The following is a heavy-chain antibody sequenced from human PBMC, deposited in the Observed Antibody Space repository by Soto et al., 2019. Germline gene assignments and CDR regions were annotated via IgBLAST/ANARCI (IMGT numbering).Heavy chain of an antibody. D-gene: IGHD6-19*01. J-gene: IGHJ3*02. CDR1: GGTFNTYT. V-gene: IGHV1-69*02. CDR2: IIPILGIA. Sequence: QVQLVQSGAEVKKPGSSVKVSCKASGGTFNTYTISWVRQAPGQGLEWMGRIIPILGIAKYAQKFQGRVRITAEKSTSTAYMELSSLRSEDTAVYYCAREIAVAGNTSEVFEIWGQGTMVTVSS. CDR3: AREIAVAGNTSEVFEI.